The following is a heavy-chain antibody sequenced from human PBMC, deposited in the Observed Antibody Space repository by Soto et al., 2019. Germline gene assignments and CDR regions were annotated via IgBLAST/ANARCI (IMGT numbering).Heavy chain of an antibody. Sequence: SVKVSCKASGFPFTCSAIQWVRQARGQPLEWIGWIVVGSGKKDYTHNRQARVTITRDKSTSTAYIELSGLRSDDTAVYYCARDQVNYYDSYICDYWGQGTRVTVSS. V-gene: IGHV1-58*02. D-gene: IGHD3-22*01. CDR3: ARDQVNYYDSYICDY. CDR2: IVVGSGKK. CDR1: GFPFTCSA. J-gene: IGHJ4*02.